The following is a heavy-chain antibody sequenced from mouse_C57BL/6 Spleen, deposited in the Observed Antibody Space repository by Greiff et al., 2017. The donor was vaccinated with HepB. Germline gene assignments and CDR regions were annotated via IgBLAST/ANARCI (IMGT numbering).Heavy chain of an antibody. CDR1: GYTFTDYE. J-gene: IGHJ4*01. CDR2: IDPETGGT. Sequence: QVQLQQSGAELVRPGASVTLSCKASGYTFTDYEMHWVKQTPVHGLEWIGAIDPETGGTAYNQKFKGKAILTADKSSSTAYMELRSLTSEDSAVYYWTRSGAYYGNYYAMDYWGQGTSVTVSS. V-gene: IGHV1-15*01. CDR3: TRSGAYYGNYYAMDY. D-gene: IGHD2-10*01.